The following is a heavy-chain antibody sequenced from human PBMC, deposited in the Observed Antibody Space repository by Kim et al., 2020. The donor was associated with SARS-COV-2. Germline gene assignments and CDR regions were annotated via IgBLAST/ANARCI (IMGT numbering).Heavy chain of an antibody. V-gene: IGHV3-48*03. Sequence: KGRFTVSRDNAKNSLDLQMNTLRPEDTAVYYCAREGGSGRPYGGNSGDAFDIWGQGTMVTVSS. D-gene: IGHD3-10*01. CDR3: AREGGSGRPYGGNSGDAFDI. J-gene: IGHJ3*02.